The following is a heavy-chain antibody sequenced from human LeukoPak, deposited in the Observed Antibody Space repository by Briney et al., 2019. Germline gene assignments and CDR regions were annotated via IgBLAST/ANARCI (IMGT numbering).Heavy chain of an antibody. CDR2: INWSGDST. CDR3: ARRTYGAAAGRGDPFYFDY. V-gene: IGHV3-20*04. J-gene: IGHJ4*02. D-gene: IGHD6-13*01. CDR1: GLTFDDYG. Sequence: GGALRLSCAASGLTFDDYGMTWVRQVPGKGLEWVSAINWSGDSTTYADSVKGRFTISRDNAKNSLYLQMNRLRVEDTALYYCARRTYGAAAGRGDPFYFDYWGQGTLVTVSS.